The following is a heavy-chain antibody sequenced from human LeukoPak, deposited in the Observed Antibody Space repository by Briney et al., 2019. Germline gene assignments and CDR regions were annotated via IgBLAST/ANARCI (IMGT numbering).Heavy chain of an antibody. D-gene: IGHD2-2*01. V-gene: IGHV3-23*01. CDR3: AKERYQLLSAEVFQH. Sequence: GGSLRLSCVASGFSVSKNYMSWVRQAPGKGLEWVSAISGSGGSTYYADSVKGRFTISRDNSKNTLYLQMNSLRAEDTAVYYCAKERYQLLSAEVFQHWGQGTLVTVSS. CDR1: GFSVSKNY. CDR2: ISGSGGST. J-gene: IGHJ1*01.